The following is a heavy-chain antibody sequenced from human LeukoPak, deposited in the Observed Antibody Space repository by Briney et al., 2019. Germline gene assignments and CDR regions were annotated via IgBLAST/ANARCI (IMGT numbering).Heavy chain of an antibody. J-gene: IGHJ4*02. V-gene: IGHV3-74*01. D-gene: IGHD6-13*01. CDR3: ARVAYSSTWCVDY. CDR2: INSDGSDT. Sequence: PGGSLRLSCAASGFTFSSYWMHWVRQAPGKGLMWVSRINSDGSDTNYADSVKGRFTISRDNAENTLYLQMNSLRVEDTAVYYCARVAYSSTWCVDYWGQGTLVTVSS. CDR1: GFTFSSYW.